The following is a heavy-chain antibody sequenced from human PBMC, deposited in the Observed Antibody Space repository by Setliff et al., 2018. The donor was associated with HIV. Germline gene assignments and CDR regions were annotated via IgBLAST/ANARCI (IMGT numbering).Heavy chain of an antibody. CDR1: GGSFSGYY. J-gene: IGHJ4*02. CDR3: ARATGPTYYFDF. Sequence: SETLSLTCAVYGGSFSGYYWSWIRQPPGEGLEWIGEINVGGSTNYNPSLKSRVTISVDTTKNQFSLRLTYVTAADTALYYCARATGPTYYFDFWAQGTLVTVSS. CDR2: INVGGST. V-gene: IGHV4-34*01.